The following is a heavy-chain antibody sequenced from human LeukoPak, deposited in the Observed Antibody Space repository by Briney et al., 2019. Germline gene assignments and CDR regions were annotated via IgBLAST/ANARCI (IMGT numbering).Heavy chain of an antibody. CDR1: GYRLTNHW. CDR3: ARHEPAAGCFDY. J-gene: IGHJ4*02. D-gene: IGHD6-19*01. Sequence: GESLEISLKGFGYRLTNHWIGWVRPVPGKGPEWMGIIYPGDSDTRHSPSFQGQVSISDDKSISTAYLQWSSLKASDTAMYCGARHEPAAGCFDYWGQGTLVTVSS. V-gene: IGHV5-51*01. CDR2: IYPGDSDT.